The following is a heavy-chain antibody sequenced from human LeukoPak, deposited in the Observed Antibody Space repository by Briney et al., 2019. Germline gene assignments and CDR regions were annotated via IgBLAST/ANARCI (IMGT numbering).Heavy chain of an antibody. CDR2: IYHSGST. Sequence: SQTLSLTCAVSGGSISSGGYSWSWIRQPPGKGLEWIGYIYHSGSTYYNPSLKSRVTISVDRSKNQFSLKLSSVTAADTAVYYCARSLKGRFDPWGQGTLVTVSS. CDR1: GGSISSGGYS. CDR3: ARSLKGRFDP. J-gene: IGHJ5*02. V-gene: IGHV4-30-2*01. D-gene: IGHD4/OR15-4a*01.